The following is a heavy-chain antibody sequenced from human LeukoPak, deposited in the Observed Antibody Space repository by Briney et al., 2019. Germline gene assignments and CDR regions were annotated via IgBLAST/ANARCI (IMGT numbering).Heavy chain of an antibody. J-gene: IGHJ4*02. CDR1: GASIFSTTFY. V-gene: IGHV4-39*01. Sequence: PSETLSLTCSVSGASIFSTTFYWGWIRQPPGKGLEWIGSMYYDGSTYYKPSLKSRVSISVDTSNNQFSLKLTSVTAAATAVYFCARRSDSGSDDGEDYFDFWGQGTLVTISS. CDR3: ARRSDSGSDDGEDYFDF. D-gene: IGHD1-26*01. CDR2: MYYDGST.